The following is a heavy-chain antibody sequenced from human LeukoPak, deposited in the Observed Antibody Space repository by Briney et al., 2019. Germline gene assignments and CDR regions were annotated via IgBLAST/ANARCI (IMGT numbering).Heavy chain of an antibody. CDR1: GFTFSTYD. V-gene: IGHV3-23*01. CDR2: ISGSDGRT. D-gene: IGHD2-15*01. Sequence: PGRSLRLSCAASGFTFSTYDMSWVRQAPGKGLEWVSVISGSDGRTHYADSVKGRFTISRDNSKNTLYLQVNSLRAEDTAVYYCVKGGWLDYWGQGTLVTVSS. CDR3: VKGGWLDY. J-gene: IGHJ4*02.